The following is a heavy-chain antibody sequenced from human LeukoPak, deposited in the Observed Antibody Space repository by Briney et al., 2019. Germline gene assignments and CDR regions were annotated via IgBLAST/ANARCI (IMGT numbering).Heavy chain of an antibody. Sequence: HGESLQISCKGSGYSFTSYWIGWVRQMPGKGLEWMGIIYRGDSDTRYSPSFQGQVTISADKSISTAYLQWSSLKASDTAMYYCARGRGSSSLWFDPWGQGTLVTVSS. J-gene: IGHJ5*02. V-gene: IGHV5-51*01. CDR2: IYRGDSDT. CDR3: ARGRGSSSLWFDP. CDR1: GYSFTSYW. D-gene: IGHD6-6*01.